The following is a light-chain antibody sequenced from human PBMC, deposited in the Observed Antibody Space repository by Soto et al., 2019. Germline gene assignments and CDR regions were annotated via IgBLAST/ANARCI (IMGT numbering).Light chain of an antibody. CDR1: QRVSSSY. CDR3: QQYGSSPVT. Sequence: EIVLTQSPGTLSLSPGERATLSCRASQRVSSSYLAWYQRQPGQAPRLLIYGASSRATGIPDRFSGSGSGTDFTLSISRLEPEDFAVYYCQQYGSSPVTFGQGNKVDIK. J-gene: IGKJ1*01. CDR2: GAS. V-gene: IGKV3-20*01.